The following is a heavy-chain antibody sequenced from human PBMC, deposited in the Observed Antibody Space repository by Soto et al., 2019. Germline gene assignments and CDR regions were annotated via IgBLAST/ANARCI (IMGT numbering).Heavy chain of an antibody. CDR1: GYTFTGYA. CDR3: ARDIVLMGPPWSWFDP. V-gene: IGHV1-3*01. J-gene: IGHJ5*02. D-gene: IGHD2-8*01. Sequence: ASVKVSCKASGYTFTGYAMHLVRQAPGQRLEWMGWINAGNGNTKYSQKFQGRVTITRDTSASTAYMELSSLRSEDTAVYYCARDIVLMGPPWSWFDPWGQGTLVTAPQ. CDR2: INAGNGNT.